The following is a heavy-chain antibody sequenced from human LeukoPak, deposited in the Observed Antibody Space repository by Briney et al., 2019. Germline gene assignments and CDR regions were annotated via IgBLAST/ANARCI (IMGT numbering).Heavy chain of an antibody. J-gene: IGHJ6*02. D-gene: IGHD3-10*01. CDR3: AIPPLSGSGSSRPLAGVDV. CDR1: GFTFSIYS. V-gene: IGHV3-48*04. CDR2: IGRNGDRTT. Sequence: GSLRLSCAASGFTFSIYSLNWVRQAPGKGLEWVSYIGRNGDRTTHYADSVKGRFTISRDNAKNSLFLQMNSLRAEDTAVYYCAIPPLSGSGSSRPLAGVDVWGQGTTVTASS.